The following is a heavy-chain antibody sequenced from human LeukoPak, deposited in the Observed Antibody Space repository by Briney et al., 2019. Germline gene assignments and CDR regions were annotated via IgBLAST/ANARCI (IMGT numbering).Heavy chain of an antibody. J-gene: IGHJ4*02. Sequence: PGGSLRLSCAASGFTFSAYWMHWVRQAPGKGLVWVSRTNTDASTTNYADFVKGRFTISRDNAKNTLSLQMNSLSVEDTAVYYCARGIRGSYGTDYWGQGTLVSVSS. CDR2: TNTDASTT. CDR3: ARGIRGSYGTDY. D-gene: IGHD1-26*01. CDR1: GFTFSAYW. V-gene: IGHV3-74*01.